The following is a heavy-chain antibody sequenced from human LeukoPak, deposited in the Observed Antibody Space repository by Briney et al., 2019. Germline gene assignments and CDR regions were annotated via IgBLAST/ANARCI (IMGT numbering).Heavy chain of an antibody. CDR2: IYYSGST. V-gene: IGHV4-59*01. J-gene: IGHJ4*02. CDR3: ARGVGSIAARPWYFDY. Sequence: PSETLSLTCTVSGGSISGYYWSWIRQPPGKGLEWIGYIYYSGSTNYNPSLKSRVTISVDTSKNQFSLKLSSVTAADTAVYYCARGVGSIAARPWYFDYWGQGTLVTVSS. D-gene: IGHD6-6*01. CDR1: GGSISGYY.